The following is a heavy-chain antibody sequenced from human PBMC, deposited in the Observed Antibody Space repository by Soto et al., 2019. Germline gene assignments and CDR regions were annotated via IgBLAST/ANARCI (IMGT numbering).Heavy chain of an antibody. CDR1: GYIFTAYS. CDR3: AREENCSDGICYSEYFQR. J-gene: IGHJ1*01. CDR2: VNPSGGST. D-gene: IGHD2-15*01. V-gene: IGHV1-46*01. Sequence: QVQLVQSGAEVKKPGASVKVSCKASGYIFTAYSMHWVRQAPGQGLEWMGVVNPSGGSTNYAQKFLGRITMPRDTSTSTVYMDLSSLTSEDTAVYYCAREENCSDGICYSEYFQRWGQGTLVTVSS.